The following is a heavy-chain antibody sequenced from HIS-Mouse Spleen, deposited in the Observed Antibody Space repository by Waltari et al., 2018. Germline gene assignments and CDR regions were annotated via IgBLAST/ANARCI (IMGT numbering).Heavy chain of an antibody. CDR2: IYYSGST. CDR1: GGSISSSSYY. CDR3: AREIPYSSSWYDWYFDL. Sequence: QLQLQESGTGLVKPSETLSLTCTVSGGSISSSSYYWGWIRQPPGKGLEWSGIIYYSGSTYYNPSLKSRVTISVDTSKNQFSLKLSSVTAADKAVYYCAREIPYSSSWYDWYFDLWGRGTLVTVSS. J-gene: IGHJ2*01. V-gene: IGHV4-39*07. D-gene: IGHD6-13*01.